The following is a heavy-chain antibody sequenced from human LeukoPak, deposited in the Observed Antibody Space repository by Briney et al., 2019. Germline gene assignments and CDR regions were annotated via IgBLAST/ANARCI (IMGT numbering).Heavy chain of an antibody. D-gene: IGHD6-13*01. CDR3: ARAGNSSSWYYWYFDL. CDR2: IYYSGST. CDR1: GGSISSSSYY. Sequence: SETLSLTCTVSGGSISSSSYYWGWICQPPGKGLEWIGSIYYSGSTYYNPSLKSRVTISVDTSKNQFSLKLSSVTAADTAVYYCARAGNSSSWYYWYFDLWGRGTLVTVPS. V-gene: IGHV4-39*07. J-gene: IGHJ2*01.